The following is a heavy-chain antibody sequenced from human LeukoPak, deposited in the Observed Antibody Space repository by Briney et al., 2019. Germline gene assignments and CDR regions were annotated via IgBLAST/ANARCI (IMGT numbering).Heavy chain of an antibody. J-gene: IGHJ4*02. CDR2: ISGSGRYT. D-gene: IGHD3-22*01. V-gene: IGHV3-23*01. CDR3: AKALTYYYDSSGSQVLDY. Sequence: GGSLRLSCAASGFTFSDYPMSWVRQAPGKGLEWVSAISGSGRYTYYADSVKGRFTISRDNSKNTLYLQMNSLRAEDTAVYYCAKALTYYYDSSGSQVLDYWGQGTLVTVSS. CDR1: GFTFSDYP.